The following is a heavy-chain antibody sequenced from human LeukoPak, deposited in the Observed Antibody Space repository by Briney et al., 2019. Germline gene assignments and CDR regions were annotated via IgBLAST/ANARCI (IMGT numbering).Heavy chain of an antibody. V-gene: IGHV3-30*18. CDR2: ILYDGSNK. Sequence: GRSLTPPCAASGFTSSNYGTHWVSQAPGKGLEWVAVILYDGSNKYYADSVKGRFTISRDNSKNTLYLQVNSLRAEDTAVYYCAKDPTPFGVYGMDVWGEGPTVSVPS. CDR1: GFTSSNYG. CDR3: AKDPTPFGVYGMDV. J-gene: IGHJ6*04. D-gene: IGHD3-16*01.